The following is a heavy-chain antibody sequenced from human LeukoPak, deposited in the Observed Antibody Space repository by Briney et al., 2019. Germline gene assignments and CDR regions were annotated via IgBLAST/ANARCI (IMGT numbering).Heavy chain of an antibody. V-gene: IGHV3-48*03. D-gene: IGHD2-15*01. CDR3: AKAPVTTCSGAYCYPFDY. CDR2: ISSSGSTI. CDR1: GFTLSSYE. J-gene: IGHJ4*02. Sequence: GGSLRLSCAASGFTLSSYEMNWGRQAPGKGLEWVSYISSSGSTIYYADSVKGRFTISRDNPKNSLYLQMTSLRVDDTSIYFCAKAPVTTCSGAYCYPFDYWSQGTLVTVSS.